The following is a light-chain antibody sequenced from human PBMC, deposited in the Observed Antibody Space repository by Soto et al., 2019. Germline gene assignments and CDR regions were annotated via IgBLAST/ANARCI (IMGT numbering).Light chain of an antibody. CDR2: DVS. CDR1: SSDVGGYNY. Sequence: QSALTQPASVSGSPGQSITISCTGTSSDVGGYNYVSWYQQHPGKAPKLMIYDVSNRPSGISNRFSGSKSGNTASLTISGLQAEDEADYYCSSYTSSCIHVVFGGGTKLTVL. V-gene: IGLV2-14*03. J-gene: IGLJ2*01. CDR3: SSYTSSCIHVV.